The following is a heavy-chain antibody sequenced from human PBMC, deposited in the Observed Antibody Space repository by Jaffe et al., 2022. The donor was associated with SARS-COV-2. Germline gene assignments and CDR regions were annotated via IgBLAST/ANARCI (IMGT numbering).Heavy chain of an antibody. CDR1: GYTFTSYG. J-gene: IGHJ1*01. CDR2: ISAYNGNT. D-gene: IGHD3-22*01. V-gene: IGHV1-18*01. Sequence: QVQLVQSGAEVKKPGASVKVSCKASGYTFTSYGISWVRQAPGQGLEWMGWISAYNGNTNYAQKLQGRVTMTTDTSTSTAYMELRSLRSDDTAVYYCARGPRSSYYDSSGYYFYFQHWGQGTLVTVSS. CDR3: ARGPRSSYYDSSGYYFYFQH.